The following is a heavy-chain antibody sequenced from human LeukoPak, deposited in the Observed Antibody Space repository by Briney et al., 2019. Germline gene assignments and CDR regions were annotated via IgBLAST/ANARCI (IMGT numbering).Heavy chain of an antibody. Sequence: GGSLRLSCVASGFTFSTFPMTWVRQAPGKGLEWVSAISATGGTTYYADSVKGRFTISRDNSNSTLSLQMTSLRADDTAVYYCAKDRGYWGQGTLVTVPS. V-gene: IGHV3-23*01. J-gene: IGHJ4*02. CDR1: GFTFSTFP. CDR3: AKDRGY. CDR2: ISATGGTT.